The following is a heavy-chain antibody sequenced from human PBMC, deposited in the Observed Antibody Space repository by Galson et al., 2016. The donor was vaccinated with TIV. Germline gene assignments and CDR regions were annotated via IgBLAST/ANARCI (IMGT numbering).Heavy chain of an antibody. V-gene: IGHV4-59*01. CDR3: ARDGVINPRVLDY. J-gene: IGHJ4*01. CDR2: IYYSGTT. CDR1: GGSISSYF. Sequence: ETLSLTCTVSGGSISSYFWSWIRQSPGKGLEWIGHIYYSGTTDYNPSLKSRVSISIDSYKKQFSLRLTSVTAADTAVYYCARDGVINPRVLDYWGQGALVTVSP. D-gene: IGHD3-22*01.